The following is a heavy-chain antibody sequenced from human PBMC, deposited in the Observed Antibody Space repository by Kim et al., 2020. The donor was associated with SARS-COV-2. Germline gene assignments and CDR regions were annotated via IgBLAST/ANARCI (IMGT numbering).Heavy chain of an antibody. J-gene: IGHJ6*02. CDR2: IDPSDSYT. CDR3: ARQGTDLYLYYYYYGMDV. D-gene: IGHD1-1*01. Sequence: GESLKISCKGSGYSFTSYWISWVRQMPGKGLEWMGRIDPSDSYTNYSPSFQGHVTISADKSISTAYLQWSSLKASDTAMYYCARQGTDLYLYYYYYGMDVWGQGTTVTVSS. V-gene: IGHV5-10-1*01. CDR1: GYSFTSYW.